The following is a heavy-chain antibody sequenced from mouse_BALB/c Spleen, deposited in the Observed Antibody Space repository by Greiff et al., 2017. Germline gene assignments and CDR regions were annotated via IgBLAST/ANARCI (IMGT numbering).Heavy chain of an antibody. V-gene: IGHV5-9-4*01. CDR1: GFTFSSYA. D-gene: IGHD2-1*01. J-gene: IGHJ4*01. CDR3: AREYYGNYEDAMDY. CDR2: ISSGGSYT. Sequence: EVNLVESGGGLVKPGGSLKLSCAASGFTFSSYAMSWVRQSPEKRLEWVAEISSGGSYTYYPDTVTGRFTISRDNAKNTLYLEMSSLRSEDTAMYYCAREYYGNYEDAMDYWGQGTSVTVSS.